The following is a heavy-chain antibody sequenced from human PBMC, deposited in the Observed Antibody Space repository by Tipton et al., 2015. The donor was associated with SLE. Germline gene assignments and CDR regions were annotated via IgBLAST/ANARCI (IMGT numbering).Heavy chain of an antibody. D-gene: IGHD4/OR15-4a*01. CDR2: ISAYNGNT. J-gene: IGHJ3*02. CDR3: AGALNMVPRDAFDI. V-gene: IGHV1-18*01. CDR1: GYTFNSYG. Sequence: QSGAEVKKPGASVKVSCKASGYTFNSYGISWVRQVPGQGLEWMGWISAYNGNTNYAQKLQGRVTMTTDTSTSTAYMELRSLRSDDTGVYYCAGALNMVPRDAFDIWGKGSMDT.